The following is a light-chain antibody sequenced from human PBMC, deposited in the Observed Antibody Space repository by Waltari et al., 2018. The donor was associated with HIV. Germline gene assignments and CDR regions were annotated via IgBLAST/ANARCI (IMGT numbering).Light chain of an antibody. CDR1: SSNIGDNF. V-gene: IGLV1-51*01. CDR2: DNN. J-gene: IGLJ3*02. Sequence: QSVLTQPPSVSAAPGQKVTISCSGTSSNIGDNFVSWYQQVPGTAPKLLIYDNNKEPSGIPARSSGSKSGTSATLGITGLQTGDEADYDCGTWDNSLSAGVFGGGTMLTVL. CDR3: GTWDNSLSAGV.